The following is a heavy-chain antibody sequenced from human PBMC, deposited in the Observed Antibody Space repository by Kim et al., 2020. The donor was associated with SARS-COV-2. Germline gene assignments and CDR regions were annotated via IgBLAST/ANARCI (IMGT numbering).Heavy chain of an antibody. CDR3: ARDRAGFDY. J-gene: IGHJ4*02. CDR1: GGSISSYY. D-gene: IGHD3-10*01. Sequence: SETLSLTCTVSGGSISSYYWSWIRQPPGKGLEWIGYIYYSGSTNYNPSLKSRVTISVDTSKKQFSLKLSSVTAADTAVYYCARDRAGFDYWGQGTLVTVSS. V-gene: IGHV4-59*01. CDR2: IYYSGST.